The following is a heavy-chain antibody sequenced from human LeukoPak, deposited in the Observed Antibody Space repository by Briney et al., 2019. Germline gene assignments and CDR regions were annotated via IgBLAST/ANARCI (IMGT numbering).Heavy chain of an antibody. V-gene: IGHV3-43*01. D-gene: IGHD3-3*02. CDR3: AKDISKRGLAIADH. CDR2: LSWDGGSR. J-gene: IGHJ5*02. Sequence: GRSLRLSCVASGFTVNDYSMHWVRQPPGKGLEWVSLLSWDGGSRYYADSVRGRFTISKDNSKNSLYLQMNSLTTEDTALYYCAKDISKRGLAIADHWGQETLVTVSS. CDR1: GFTVNDYS.